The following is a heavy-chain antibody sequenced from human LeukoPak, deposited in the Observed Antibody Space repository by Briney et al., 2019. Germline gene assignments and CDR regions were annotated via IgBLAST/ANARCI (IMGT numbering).Heavy chain of an antibody. CDR3: ARVKYQRYYYGMDV. D-gene: IGHD2-2*01. J-gene: IGHJ6*02. CDR1: GGSFSGYY. CDR2: IYYSGST. Sequence: PSETLSLTCAVYGGSFSGYYWSWVRQPPGKGLEWIGYIYYSGSTNYNPSLKSRVTISVDTSKNQFSLKLSSVTAADTAVYYCARVKYQRYYYGMDVWGQGTTVTVSS. V-gene: IGHV4-59*01.